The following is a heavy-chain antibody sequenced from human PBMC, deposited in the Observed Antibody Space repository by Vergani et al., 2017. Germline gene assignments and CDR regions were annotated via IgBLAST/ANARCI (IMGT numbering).Heavy chain of an antibody. CDR3: AKRDLYGDYYEY. D-gene: IGHD4-17*01. J-gene: IGHJ4*02. CDR2: ISGSGGST. V-gene: IGHV3-23*01. Sequence: EVQLLESGGGLVQPGGYLRLSCAASGFTFSSYAMSWVRQAPGKGLEWVSAISGSGGSTYYADSVKGRFTISRDNSKNTLYLQMNSLRAETTAVYYCAKRDLYGDYYEYWGQGTLVTVSS. CDR1: GFTFSSYA.